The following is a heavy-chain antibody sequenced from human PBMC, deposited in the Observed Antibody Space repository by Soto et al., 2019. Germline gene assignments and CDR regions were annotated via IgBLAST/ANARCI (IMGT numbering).Heavy chain of an antibody. CDR2: ISSSSSTI. D-gene: IGHD3-3*01. V-gene: IGHV3-48*02. CDR1: GFTFSSNS. Sequence: VQVVESGGGLVQPGGSLRLSCAASGFTFSSNSMNWVRQAPGKGLEWISYISSSSSTIYADSVKGRFTISRDNAKNALYLQMISLRDEDTAVYYCARVIWSGHLTSDLWGQGTLVTVSS. J-gene: IGHJ5*02. CDR3: ARVIWSGHLTSDL.